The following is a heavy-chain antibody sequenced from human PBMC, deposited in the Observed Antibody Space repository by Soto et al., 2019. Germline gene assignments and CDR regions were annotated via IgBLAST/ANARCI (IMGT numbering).Heavy chain of an antibody. V-gene: IGHV3-23*01. D-gene: IGHD2-21*02. CDR1: GFSFTNFA. CDR2: IGASGDIT. J-gene: IGHJ4*02. Sequence: GGSLRLSCAASGFSFTNFAMSWVRQAPGKGLEWVAGIGASGDITWYAASVKGRLSISRDNSKNTLYLQLNSLRFEDTAVYYCAKDDFTDRGDDYFDYWGPGTLVTVSS. CDR3: AKDDFTDRGDDYFDY.